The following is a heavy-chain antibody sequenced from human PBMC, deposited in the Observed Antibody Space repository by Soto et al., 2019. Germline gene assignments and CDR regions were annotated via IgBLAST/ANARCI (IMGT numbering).Heavy chain of an antibody. CDR3: ARRQGDV. V-gene: IGHV4-59*12. CDR2: VYYSGAT. Sequence: QVQLQESGPGLVKPSETLSLSGNVSGGSITGYYWSWIRQPPGKALEWIGYVYYSGATKLNPSLKSRVTMSVGMSKRQLSLKMNSGTAADTAVYYCARRQGDVWGPGTTVTVS. CDR1: GGSITGYY. J-gene: IGHJ6*02.